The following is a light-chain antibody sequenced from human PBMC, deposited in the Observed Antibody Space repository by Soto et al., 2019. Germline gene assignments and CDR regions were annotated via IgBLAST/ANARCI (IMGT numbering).Light chain of an antibody. CDR2: AAS. Sequence: DIQMTQSPSSLSASVGDRVTITCRASQSISTYLNWYQQKPGKVPKLLIYAASSLQSGVPSRFSGSGSGTDFTLTISSLQPEDFATYYCQQTHTTLTLGGGTKVDIK. CDR3: QQTHTTLT. CDR1: QSISTY. J-gene: IGKJ4*01. V-gene: IGKV1-39*01.